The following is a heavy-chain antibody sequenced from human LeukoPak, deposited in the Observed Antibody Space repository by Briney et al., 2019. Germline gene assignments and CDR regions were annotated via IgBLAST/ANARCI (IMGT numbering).Heavy chain of an antibody. J-gene: IGHJ4*02. CDR2: IYYSGST. D-gene: IGHD5-18*01. CDR1: GGSISSGSYY. CDR3: ARENGYRYDY. Sequence: SETLSLTCTVSGGSISSGSYYWSWIRQPAGKGLEWIGSIYYSGSTNYNPSLKSRVTISVDTSKNQFSLKLSSVTAADTALYYCARENGYRYDYWGQGTLVTVSS. V-gene: IGHV4-61*10.